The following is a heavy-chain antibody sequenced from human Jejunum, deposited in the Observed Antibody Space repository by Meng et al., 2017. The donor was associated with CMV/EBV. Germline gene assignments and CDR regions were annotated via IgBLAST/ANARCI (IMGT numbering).Heavy chain of an antibody. CDR3: AGGNDYGDY. Sequence: QVRLVESGGGLVQPGGSLRLSCVASGFTFSAFGMHWVRQAPGKGLESVTYIRYDGNNKYYADSVKGRFTISRDNSKNTVYLQMNSLRVEDTAVYYCAGGNDYGDYWGQGSLVTVSS. D-gene: IGHD3-16*01. J-gene: IGHJ4*02. CDR2: IRYDGNNK. CDR1: GFTFSAFG. V-gene: IGHV3-30*02.